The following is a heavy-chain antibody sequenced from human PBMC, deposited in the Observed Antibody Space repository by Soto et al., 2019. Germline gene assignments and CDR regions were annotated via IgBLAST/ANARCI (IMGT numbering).Heavy chain of an antibody. CDR1: GYTFTSYG. D-gene: IGHD2-21*01. CDR3: ASGACSGECYSDY. Sequence: ASVKVSCKASGYTFTSYGISWVRQAPGQGLEWMGWISAYNGNTNYAQKLQGRVTMTTDTSTSTVYMELSSLSSEDTAVYYCASGACSGECYSDYWGQGTQVTVSS. J-gene: IGHJ4*02. CDR2: ISAYNGNT. V-gene: IGHV1-18*01.